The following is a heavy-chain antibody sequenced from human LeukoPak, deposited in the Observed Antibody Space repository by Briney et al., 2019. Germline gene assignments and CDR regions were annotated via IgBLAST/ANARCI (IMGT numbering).Heavy chain of an antibody. D-gene: IGHD3-10*01. CDR3: AKDAIRITMVRGASYMDV. CDR1: GFTFSDYY. CDR2: IRYDGSNK. Sequence: WGSLRLSCAASGFTFSDYYMSWIRQAPGKGLEWVAFIRYDGSNKYYADSVKGRFTISRDNSKNTLYLQMNSLRAEDTAVYYCAKDAIRITMVRGASYMDVWGKGTTVTVSS. J-gene: IGHJ6*03. V-gene: IGHV3-30*02.